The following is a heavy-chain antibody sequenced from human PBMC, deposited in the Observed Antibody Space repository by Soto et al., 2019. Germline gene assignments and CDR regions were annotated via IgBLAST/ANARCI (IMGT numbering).Heavy chain of an antibody. CDR3: AKSPRGEMATD. D-gene: IGHD5-12*01. J-gene: IGHJ4*02. Sequence: QVQLVQSGGEVKKPGASVTVSCKASGYTFINYHITWVRQAPGQGLEWMAWMNTYNGMTDYAQRFQGRVTMTRDTSTSTAYMELRNLGSDDTAVYFCAKSPRGEMATDWGQGTLVTVSS. V-gene: IGHV1-18*01. CDR1: GYTFINYH. CDR2: MNTYNGMT.